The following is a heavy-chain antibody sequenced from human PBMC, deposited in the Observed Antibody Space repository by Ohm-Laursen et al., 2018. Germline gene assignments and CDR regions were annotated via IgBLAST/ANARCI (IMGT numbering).Heavy chain of an antibody. CDR3: ARDRAAAAGHTMGGY. CDR2: ISAYNGNT. D-gene: IGHD6-13*01. J-gene: IGHJ4*02. V-gene: IGHV1-18*01. CDR1: GYTFTSYG. Sequence: GASVKVSCKASGYTFTSYGISWVRQAPGQGLEWMGWISAYNGNTNYAQKLQGRVTMTTDTSTSTAYMELRSLRSDDTAVYYCARDRAAAAGHTMGGYWGQGTLVTVSS.